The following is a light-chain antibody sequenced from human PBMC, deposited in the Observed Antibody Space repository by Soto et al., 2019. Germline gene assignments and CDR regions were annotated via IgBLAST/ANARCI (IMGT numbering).Light chain of an antibody. J-gene: IGLJ2*01. CDR2: DVS. Sequence: QSALTQPASVSGSPGQSITISCTGTSSDVGGYNYVSWYQQHPGKAPKLMIYDVSNRPSGVSNRFSGYKSGNTASLTISGIQAEDEADYYCSSYTSSSTVVFGGGTKLPVL. CDR1: SSDVGGYNY. CDR3: SSYTSSSTVV. V-gene: IGLV2-14*01.